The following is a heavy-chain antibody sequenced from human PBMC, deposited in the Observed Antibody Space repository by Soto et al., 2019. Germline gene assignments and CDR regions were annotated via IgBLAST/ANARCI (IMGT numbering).Heavy chain of an antibody. J-gene: IGHJ6*03. Sequence: EVQLVESGGGLGQPGGSLRLSCAASSFIFSTSAMNWVRQAPGKGLEWLSYISPDGTTTYYADSVKGRFTISRDNAKNSLYLQMNSLRAEDTAIYFCARDPYTIYGVNYYMDVWGKGTTVTVSS. CDR2: ISPDGTTT. CDR1: SFIFSTSA. V-gene: IGHV3-48*01. D-gene: IGHD3-3*01. CDR3: ARDPYTIYGVNYYMDV.